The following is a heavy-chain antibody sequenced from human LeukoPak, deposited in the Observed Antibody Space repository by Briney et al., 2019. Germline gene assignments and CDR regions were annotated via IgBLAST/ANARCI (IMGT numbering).Heavy chain of an antibody. CDR3: ARAKHYYDSSGYLYYFDY. D-gene: IGHD3-22*01. CDR2: VYYSGST. Sequence: SETLSLTCTVSGGSISSSSYSWGWIRQPPGKGLEWIGSVYYSGSTYYNPSLKSRVTMSVDTSKNQFSLKLSSVTAADTAVYYCARAKHYYDSSGYLYYFDYWGQGTLVTVSS. CDR1: GGSISSSSYS. V-gene: IGHV4-39*07. J-gene: IGHJ4*02.